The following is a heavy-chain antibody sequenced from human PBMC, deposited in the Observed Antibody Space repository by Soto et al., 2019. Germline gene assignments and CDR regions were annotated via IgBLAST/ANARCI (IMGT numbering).Heavy chain of an antibody. CDR3: ARDLWGYCGTDCYPLDV. Sequence: PSETLSLTCTVSGGSISSGTYYWSWIRQHPGKGLEWIGYIYYSGSTDYNPSLKSRVIISVDTSKNQFSLNLSSVTAADTAVYYCARDLWGYCGTDCYPLDVWGQGTTVTVSS. J-gene: IGHJ6*02. V-gene: IGHV4-31*03. CDR2: IYYSGST. D-gene: IGHD2-21*02. CDR1: GGSISSGTYY.